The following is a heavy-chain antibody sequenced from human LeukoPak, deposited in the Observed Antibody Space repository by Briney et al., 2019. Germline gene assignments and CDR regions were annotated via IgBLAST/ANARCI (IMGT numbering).Heavy chain of an antibody. CDR3: VRGRLIRQLVPWFDP. V-gene: IGHV4-59*11. Sequence: SETLSLTCTVSGGSISSHYWSWIRQPPGNGLVWIGYIYYSGTTNYNPSLENPSLKSRVTISVDTSKNQFSLKLRSVTAADMAVYYCVRGRLIRQLVPWFDPWGQGTLVTVSS. D-gene: IGHD6-6*01. CDR1: GGSISSHY. CDR2: IYYSGTT. J-gene: IGHJ5*02.